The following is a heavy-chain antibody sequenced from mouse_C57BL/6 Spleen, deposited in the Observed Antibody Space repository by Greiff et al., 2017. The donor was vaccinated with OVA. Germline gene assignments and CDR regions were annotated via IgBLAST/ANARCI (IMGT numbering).Heavy chain of an antibody. CDR2: FYPGSGSI. CDR1: GYTFTEYT. Sequence: QVQLQQSGAELVKPGASVKLSCKASGYTFTEYTIHWVKQRSGQGLEWIGWFYPGSGSIKYNEKFKDKATLTADKSSSTVYMELSRLTSEDSAVYFCARHADIYYYGSSYDYFDYWGQGTTLTVSS. D-gene: IGHD1-1*01. J-gene: IGHJ2*01. CDR3: ARHADIYYYGSSYDYFDY. V-gene: IGHV1-62-2*01.